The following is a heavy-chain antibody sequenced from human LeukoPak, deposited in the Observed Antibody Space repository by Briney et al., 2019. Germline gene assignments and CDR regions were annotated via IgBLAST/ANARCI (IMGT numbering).Heavy chain of an antibody. V-gene: IGHV3-30-3*01. J-gene: IGHJ4*02. CDR3: ARCRENDFWSGSPVDY. CDR1: GFFFTSYC. Sequence: GGSLRLSCAASGFFFTSYCMHWVRQAPGKGVEWLAVISSDGSNKYYADSVKGRFTISRDNSKTTVFVEMNSLTFEDTAVYYCARCRENDFWSGSPVDYWGQGTLVTVSS. D-gene: IGHD3-3*01. CDR2: ISSDGSNK.